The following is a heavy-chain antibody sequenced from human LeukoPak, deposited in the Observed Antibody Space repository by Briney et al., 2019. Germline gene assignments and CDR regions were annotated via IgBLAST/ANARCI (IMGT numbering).Heavy chain of an antibody. Sequence: ASVKVSCKVSGYTLSELSIHWVRQAPGKGLEWMGGFEPADGETIYAQKFQGRVTMTEDTSTNTAYMELSSLRSEDTAVYYCARVPGYSSSWGHFDYWGQGTLVTVSS. CDR2: FEPADGET. CDR3: ARVPGYSSSWGHFDY. J-gene: IGHJ4*02. CDR1: GYTLSELS. D-gene: IGHD6-13*01. V-gene: IGHV1-24*01.